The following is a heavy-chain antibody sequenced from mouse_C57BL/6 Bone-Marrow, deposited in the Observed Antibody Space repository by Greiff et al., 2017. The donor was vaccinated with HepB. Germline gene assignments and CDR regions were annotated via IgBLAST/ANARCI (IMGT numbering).Heavy chain of an antibody. D-gene: IGHD2-2*01. CDR3: TTRLRQTGFDY. CDR1: GFNIKDYY. Sequence: VQLKQSGAELVRPGASVKLSCTASGFNIKDYYMHWVKQRPEQGLEWIGWIDPEDGDTEYASKFQGKATITADTSSNTAYLQLSSLTSEDTAVYYCTTRLRQTGFDYWGQGTTLTVSS. CDR2: IDPEDGDT. V-gene: IGHV14-4*01. J-gene: IGHJ2*01.